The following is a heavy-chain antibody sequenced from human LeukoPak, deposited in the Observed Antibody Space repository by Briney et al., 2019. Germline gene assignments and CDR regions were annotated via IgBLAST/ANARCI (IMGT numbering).Heavy chain of an antibody. CDR3: ARDVGYCSGIICLPDYYMNV. CDR2: IIHILGIA. CDR1: GGTFSSYA. V-gene: IGHV1-69*04. J-gene: IGHJ6*03. D-gene: IGHD2-2*01. Sequence: SVTVSCKASGGTFSSYAISWVRQAPGQGLEWMGRIIHILGIANYAQKFHGRVTISRDTSTNTDYFELNSLRSDDTAVYYCARDVGYCSGIICLPDYYMNVWGKGTTVTVSS.